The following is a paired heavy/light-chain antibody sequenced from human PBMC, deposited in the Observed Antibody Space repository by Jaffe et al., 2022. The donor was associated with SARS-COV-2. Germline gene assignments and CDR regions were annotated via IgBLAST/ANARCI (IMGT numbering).Light chain of an antibody. CDR3: QVWDSHVI. J-gene: IGLJ2*01. Sequence: SYDLTQPVSVSVALGQAATITCGADKIITKNVHWYQQKPGQAPVLVIYRDNNRPSGIPDRFSGSKSWSAATLTINRVQAADEADYYCQVWDSHVIFGGGTKLTVL. CDR2: RDN. V-gene: IGLV3-9*01. CDR1: KIITKN.
Heavy chain of an antibody. D-gene: IGHD4-4*01. V-gene: IGHV4-4*02. CDR1: GDSISNTYW. CDR2: IFHNGAT. Sequence: QVKLQESGPGLVKPSETLSLTCGVSGDSISNTYWWTWVRQPPGKGLEWIGEIFHNGATNYTPSLKSRLAISLDKTKNQFSLTLTSVTASDAAVYYCARGGSNWRFEYWGQGALVTVSS. J-gene: IGHJ4*02. CDR3: ARGGSNWRFEY.